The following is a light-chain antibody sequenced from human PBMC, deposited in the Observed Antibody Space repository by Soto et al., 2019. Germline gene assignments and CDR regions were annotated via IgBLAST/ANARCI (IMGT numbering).Light chain of an antibody. CDR1: QYVGTR. V-gene: IGKV3-11*01. CDR2: YTS. J-gene: IGKJ4*01. Sequence: EIVLTQSPATLSSSPGETATLSCRASQYVGTRLAWYQHKPGQAPRLLIYYTSNRATGIPARFSGSGSGTDFTLTISCLQSEDFATYYCQQYYSYPVTFGGGTKVDIK. CDR3: QQYYSYPVT.